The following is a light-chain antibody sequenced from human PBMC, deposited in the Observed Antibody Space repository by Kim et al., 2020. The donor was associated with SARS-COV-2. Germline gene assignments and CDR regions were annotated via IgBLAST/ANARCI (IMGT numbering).Light chain of an antibody. Sequence: GQSVTISCTGTTSDVGSYNYVSWYQQHPGEAPRLIMYEVSKRPSGVPDRFSGSRSGNTASLIVSGLQAEDEAGYYCCSYAGSYTFVFGGGTQLTVL. CDR2: EVS. CDR3: CSYAGSYTFV. CDR1: TSDVGSYNY. J-gene: IGLJ7*01. V-gene: IGLV2-11*01.